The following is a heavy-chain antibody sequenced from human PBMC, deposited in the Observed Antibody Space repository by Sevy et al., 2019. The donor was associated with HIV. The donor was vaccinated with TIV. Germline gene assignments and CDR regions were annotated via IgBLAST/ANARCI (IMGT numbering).Heavy chain of an antibody. CDR2: IKSKTDVGTT. V-gene: IGHV3-15*01. Sequence: GGSLRLSCAASGFTFSNAWMSWVRQAPGKGLEWVGRIKSKTDVGTTDYAAPVKGRFTISRDDSKNTLYLQMNSLKTEDTAVYYCTTDLLEWELSCGFCFDYWGQGTLVTVSS. J-gene: IGHJ4*02. D-gene: IGHD1-26*01. CDR1: GFTFSNAW. CDR3: TTDLLEWELSCGFCFDY.